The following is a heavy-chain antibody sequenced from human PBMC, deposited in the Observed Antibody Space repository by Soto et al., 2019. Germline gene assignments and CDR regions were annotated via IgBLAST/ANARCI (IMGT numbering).Heavy chain of an antibody. V-gene: IGHV3-7*01. CDR1: GFTFRSYW. CDR3: ARALYYYASGSQTRYYYQTRYYYYMDV. CDR2: IKQDGSEK. J-gene: IGHJ6*03. Sequence: GGSLRLSCAASGFTFRSYWMSWVRQAPGKGLEWVANIKQDGSEKYYVDSVKGRFTISRDNAKNSLYLQMNSLRAEDTAVYYCARALYYYASGSQTRYYYQTRYYYYMDVWGKGTTVTVSS. D-gene: IGHD3-10*01.